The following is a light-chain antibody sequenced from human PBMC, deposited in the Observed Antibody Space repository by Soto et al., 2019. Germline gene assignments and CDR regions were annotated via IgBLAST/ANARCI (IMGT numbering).Light chain of an antibody. Sequence: DIQLTQSPSSLSASVGDRVTITCQANQDINNYLNWYQRKPGKAPKLLIYDASNLQTGVPSRLSGSGSGTDFTFTISSLQPEDIATYYCQQYGTLPQLTSGHGTRLEIK. CDR2: DAS. V-gene: IGKV1-33*01. CDR1: QDINNY. CDR3: QQYGTLPQLT. J-gene: IGKJ5*01.